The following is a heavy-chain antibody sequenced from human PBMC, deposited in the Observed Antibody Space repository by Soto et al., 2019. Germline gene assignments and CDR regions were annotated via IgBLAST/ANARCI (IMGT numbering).Heavy chain of an antibody. V-gene: IGHV3-64*01. D-gene: IGHD6-6*01. CDR2: VSSNGVGT. CDR3: ARRARPDFYYMDV. CDR1: GFTLSGYA. Sequence: EVQLAEFGGGLAQPGGSLRLSCAASGFTLSGYAMDWVRQAPGKGLEYVSGVSSNGVGTYYANSVQGRFSISRENSKNTVYLQMVSLRPEDMAVYYCARRARPDFYYMDVWGKGPTVTVSS. J-gene: IGHJ6*03.